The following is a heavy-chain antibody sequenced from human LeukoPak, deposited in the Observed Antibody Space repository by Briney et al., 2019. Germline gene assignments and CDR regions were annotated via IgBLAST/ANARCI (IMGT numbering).Heavy chain of an antibody. V-gene: IGHV3-21*01. D-gene: IGHD2-15*01. J-gene: IGHJ4*02. CDR2: ISSSSGYI. Sequence: GRSLRLSCAASGFTFSTYSMNWVRQAPGKGLEWVSSISSSSGYIFYADSVKGRFTISRDNAKNSLYLQMNSLRAEDTAVYYCARCSGGSYYHSDDYWGQGTLVTVSS. CDR3: ARCSGGSYYHSDDY. CDR1: GFTFSTYS.